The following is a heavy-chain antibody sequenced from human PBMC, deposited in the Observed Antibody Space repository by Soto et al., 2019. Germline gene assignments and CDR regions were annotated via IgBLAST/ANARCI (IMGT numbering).Heavy chain of an antibody. D-gene: IGHD3-22*01. V-gene: IGHV4-30-2*01. CDR3: ARGGSHYESGGYYHVEYFQH. CDR1: GGSISSGGYS. Sequence: PSETLSLTCAVSGGSISSGGYSWSWIRQPPGKGLEWIGYMYHSGSAYYNPSLKSRVTISIDRSKNQCSLTLSSVTAADTAVYYCARGGSHYESGGYYHVEYFQHWGQGTLVTVSS. J-gene: IGHJ1*01. CDR2: MYHSGSA.